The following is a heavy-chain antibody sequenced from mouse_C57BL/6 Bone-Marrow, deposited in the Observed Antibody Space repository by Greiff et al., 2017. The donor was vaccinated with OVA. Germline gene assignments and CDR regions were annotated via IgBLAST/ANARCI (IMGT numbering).Heavy chain of an antibody. Sequence: QVQLQQSGPGLVQPSQSLSITCTVSGFSLTSYGVHWVRQSPGKGLEWLGVIWSGGSTDYNAAFISRLSISKDNSKSQVFFKMNSLQADDTAIYYCASYDYDPYYYAMDYWGQGTSVTVSS. D-gene: IGHD2-4*01. V-gene: IGHV2-2*01. CDR1: GFSLTSYG. J-gene: IGHJ4*01. CDR2: IWSGGST. CDR3: ASYDYDPYYYAMDY.